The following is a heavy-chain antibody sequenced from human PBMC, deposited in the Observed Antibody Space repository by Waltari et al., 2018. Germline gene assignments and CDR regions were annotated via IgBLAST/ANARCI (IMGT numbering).Heavy chain of an antibody. V-gene: IGHV3-7*04. Sequence: EVQLVESGGGLVQPGGSLRLSCAASGFTFSSYWMSWARQAPGKGLEWVANIKQDGSEKYYVDSVKGRFTISRDNAKNSLYLQMNSLRAEDTAVYYCARVGIVPASAFDYWGQGTLVTVSS. CDR2: IKQDGSEK. CDR1: GFTFSSYW. J-gene: IGHJ4*02. D-gene: IGHD2-2*01. CDR3: ARVGIVPASAFDY.